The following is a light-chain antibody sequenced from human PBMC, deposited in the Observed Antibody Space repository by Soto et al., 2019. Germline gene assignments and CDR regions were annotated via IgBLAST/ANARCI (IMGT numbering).Light chain of an antibody. CDR2: GAS. J-gene: IGKJ2*01. CDR1: QSITTW. V-gene: IGKV1-5*01. Sequence: DIQMTQTPSTLYASVGDRVTITCLASQSITTWLAWYHQKPGQAPKLLIFGASSLQSGVPSRFSGSGSGTEFSLTISSLQPDDFATYYCQQYNFYPYTFGEGTKLEIK. CDR3: QQYNFYPYT.